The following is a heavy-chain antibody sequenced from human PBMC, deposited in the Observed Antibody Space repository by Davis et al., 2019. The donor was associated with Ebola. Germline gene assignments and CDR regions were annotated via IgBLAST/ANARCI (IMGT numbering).Heavy chain of an antibody. CDR3: ARDQGHFDWLLSFDY. D-gene: IGHD3-9*01. V-gene: IGHV1-69*13. CDR1: GGTFSSYA. Sequence: AASVKVSCKASGGTFSSYAISWVRQAPGQGLEWMGGIIPIFGTANYAQKFQGRVTITADESTSTAYMELSSLRSDDTAVYYCARDQGHFDWLLSFDYWGQGTLVTVSS. CDR2: IIPIFGTA. J-gene: IGHJ4*02.